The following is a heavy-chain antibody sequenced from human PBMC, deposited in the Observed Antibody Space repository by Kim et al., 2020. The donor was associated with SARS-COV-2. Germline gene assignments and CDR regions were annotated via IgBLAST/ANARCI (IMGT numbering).Heavy chain of an antibody. CDR2: INPNNGGT. J-gene: IGHJ4*02. D-gene: IGHD3-10*01. V-gene: IGHV1-2*02. CDR1: RYTFTGYY. Sequence: ASVKVSCKASRYTFTGYYIHWVRQAPGQGLEWMGSINPNNGGTNYAQMFQGRVTITRDTSTSTAHMELTRLRYDDTAVYYCARGGTTMVRGRIITQEGNLWGQGTLVTVSS. CDR3: ARGGTTMVRGRIITQEGNL.